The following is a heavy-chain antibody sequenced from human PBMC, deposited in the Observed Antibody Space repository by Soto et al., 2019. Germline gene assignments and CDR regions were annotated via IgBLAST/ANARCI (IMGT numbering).Heavy chain of an antibody. D-gene: IGHD7-27*01. V-gene: IGHV1-2*04. CDR2: INPNSGGT. J-gene: IGHJ6*02. Sequence: QVQLVQSGAEVKKPGASVKVSCKASGYTFTGYYMHWVRQAPGQGLEWMGWINPNSGGTNYAQKFQGWVTMTRDTSVSTAYMVLSRLRSDDTAVYYGARDLSPTELGLRHYYGMDVWGQGTTVTVSS. CDR3: ARDLSPTELGLRHYYGMDV. CDR1: GYTFTGYY.